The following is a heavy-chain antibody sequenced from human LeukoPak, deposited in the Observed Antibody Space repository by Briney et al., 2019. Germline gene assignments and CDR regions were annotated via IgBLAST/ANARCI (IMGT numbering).Heavy chain of an antibody. D-gene: IGHD3-10*01. V-gene: IGHV3-23*01. CDR3: ARRNRGGWFDA. Sequence: GRSLRLSCAASGLTFSNYGMHWVRQAPGKGLEWVSAISGSGVGTYYADSVKGRFTISRDNSKNTLYLQMSSLRAEDTAVYYCARRNRGGWFDAWGQGTLVTVSS. CDR1: GLTFSNYG. J-gene: IGHJ5*02. CDR2: ISGSGVGT.